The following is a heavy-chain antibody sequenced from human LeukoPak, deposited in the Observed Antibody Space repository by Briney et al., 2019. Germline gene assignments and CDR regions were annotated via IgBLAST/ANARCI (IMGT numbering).Heavy chain of an antibody. Sequence: ASVKVSCKASGYTFTSYGISWVRQAPGEGLEWMGWISAYNGNTNYAQKLQGRVTMTTDTSTSTAYMELRSLRSDDTAVYYCARRYYDSSGYHFDYWGQGTLVTVSS. D-gene: IGHD3-22*01. CDR1: GYTFTSYG. CDR2: ISAYNGNT. J-gene: IGHJ4*02. V-gene: IGHV1-18*01. CDR3: ARRYYDSSGYHFDY.